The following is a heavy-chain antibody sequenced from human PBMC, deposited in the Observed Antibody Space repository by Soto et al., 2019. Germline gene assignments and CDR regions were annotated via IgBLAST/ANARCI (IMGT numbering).Heavy chain of an antibody. CDR3: ARLAGPGEYYFDY. CDR2: IYYSGST. J-gene: IGHJ4*02. D-gene: IGHD3-10*01. CDR1: GGSISSSSYY. Sequence: SETLSVTCTVSGGSISSSSYYWGWIRQPPGKGLEWIGSIYYSGSTYYNPSLKSRVTISVDTSKNQFSLKLSSVTAADTAVYYCARLAGPGEYYFDYWGQGTLVTVSS. V-gene: IGHV4-39*01.